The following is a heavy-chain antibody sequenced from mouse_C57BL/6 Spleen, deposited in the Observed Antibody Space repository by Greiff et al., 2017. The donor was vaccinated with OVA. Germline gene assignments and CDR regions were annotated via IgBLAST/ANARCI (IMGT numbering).Heavy chain of an antibody. CDR1: GFNIKDYY. V-gene: IGHV14-2*01. CDR2: IDPEDGET. J-gene: IGHJ2*01. Sequence: VQLKESGAELVKPGASVKLSCTASGFNIKDYYMHWVKQRTEQGLEWIGRIDPEDGETKYAPKFQGKATITADTSSNTAYLQLSSLTSEDTAVYYCARRAYYSNYERDYFDYWGQGTTLTVSS. CDR3: ARRAYYSNYERDYFDY. D-gene: IGHD2-5*01.